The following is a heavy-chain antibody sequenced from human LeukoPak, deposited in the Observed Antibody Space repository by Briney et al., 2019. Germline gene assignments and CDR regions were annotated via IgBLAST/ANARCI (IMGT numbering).Heavy chain of an antibody. D-gene: IGHD2-15*01. J-gene: IGHJ4*02. CDR1: GYTFTGYS. CDR3: ARELGGSYLDY. CDR2: INPNSGAT. Sequence: GASVKVSCEASGYTFTGYSIHRVRQTPGQRLEWMGWINPNSGATNYAQTFQGRVTMTRDTSIIKAYMERSRLRAEDTAVYYCARELGGSYLDYWGQGTLVTVSS. V-gene: IGHV1-2*02.